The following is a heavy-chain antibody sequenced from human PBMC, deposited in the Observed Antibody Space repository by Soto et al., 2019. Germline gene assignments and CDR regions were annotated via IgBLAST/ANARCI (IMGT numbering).Heavy chain of an antibody. CDR1: GYKFSSYA. D-gene: IGHD6-13*01. Sequence: ASVKVSCKASGYKFSSYAIHWVRQAPGQRLEWMGWINVDNGNTKYSQKFQDRVTMTTDTSTSTAYMELRSLRSEDTAVYYCARVRGTAAGKGDYYYYGMDVWGQGTTVTVSS. J-gene: IGHJ6*02. CDR2: INVDNGNT. CDR3: ARVRGTAAGKGDYYYYGMDV. V-gene: IGHV1-3*01.